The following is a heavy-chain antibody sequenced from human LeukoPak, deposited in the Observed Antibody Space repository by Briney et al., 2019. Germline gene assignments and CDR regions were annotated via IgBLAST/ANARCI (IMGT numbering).Heavy chain of an antibody. D-gene: IGHD5-18*01. Sequence: PGGSLRLSCAASGFTFSSYSMNWVRQAPGKGLEWVSSISSSSSYIYYADSVKGRFTISRDNAKNSLFLQMNSLRAEDTAVYYCARDPSAMAYRPFDYWGQGTLVTVSS. CDR3: ARDPSAMAYRPFDY. CDR2: ISSSSSYI. CDR1: GFTFSSYS. J-gene: IGHJ4*02. V-gene: IGHV3-21*01.